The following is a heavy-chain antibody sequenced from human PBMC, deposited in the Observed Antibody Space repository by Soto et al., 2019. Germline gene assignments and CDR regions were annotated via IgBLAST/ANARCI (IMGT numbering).Heavy chain of an antibody. CDR2: IRVYNGNT. CDR3: GIVGSVAAPADY. J-gene: IGHJ4*02. CDR1: GYTFSTYG. D-gene: IGHD2-15*01. V-gene: IGHV1-18*01. Sequence: QVQLVQSGAEVKKPGDSVKVSCKASGYTFSTYGINWVRQAPGQGLEWMGWIRVYNGNTNYAQKFQDRVTLTTDTLMSTTYMEVRILTSDDTPVYCCGIVGSVAAPADYWGQGTLVTFPS.